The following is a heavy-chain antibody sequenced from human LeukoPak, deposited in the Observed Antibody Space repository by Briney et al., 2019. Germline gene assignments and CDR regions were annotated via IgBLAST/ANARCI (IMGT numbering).Heavy chain of an antibody. Sequence: SETLSLTCTVSGDSISSYYWNWIRQPAGKGLEWIGRIHSSGSTNYNPSLKSRVTMSLDTSKNQFSLKLSSVTAADTAVYSCAREWGYGGESRGYYYYYMDLWGKGTTVTVSS. CDR3: AREWGYGGESRGYYYYYMDL. D-gene: IGHD4-23*01. J-gene: IGHJ6*03. CDR1: GDSISSYY. V-gene: IGHV4-4*07. CDR2: IHSSGST.